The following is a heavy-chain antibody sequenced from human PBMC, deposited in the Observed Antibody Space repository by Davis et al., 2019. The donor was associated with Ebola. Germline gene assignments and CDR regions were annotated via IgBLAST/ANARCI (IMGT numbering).Heavy chain of an antibody. V-gene: IGHV1-8*02. CDR3: ARDGAYDFWSGYYYYYYYYMDV. CDR2: MNPNSGNT. Sequence: ASVKVSCKASGYTFTNYDINWVRQATGRGLEWMGWMNPNSGNTGYAQEFRGRIIITRNTSISTAYMELSSLRSDDTAVYYCARDGAYDFWSGYYYYYYYYMDVGGKGTTVTVSS. J-gene: IGHJ6*03. CDR1: GYTFTNYD. D-gene: IGHD3-3*01.